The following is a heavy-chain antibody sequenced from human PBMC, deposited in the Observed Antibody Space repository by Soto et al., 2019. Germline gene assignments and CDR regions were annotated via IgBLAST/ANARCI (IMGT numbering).Heavy chain of an antibody. CDR2: IIPILGIA. CDR3: ASGDHYYDSSGYYYGFGY. Sequence: QVQLVQSGAEVKKPGSSVKVSCKASGGTFSSYTISWVRQAPGQGLEWMGRIIPILGIANYAQKFQGRVTTTADKSTSTAYMELSSLRSEDTAVYYCASGDHYYDSSGYYYGFGYWGQGTLVTVSS. D-gene: IGHD3-22*01. V-gene: IGHV1-69*02. CDR1: GGTFSSYT. J-gene: IGHJ4*02.